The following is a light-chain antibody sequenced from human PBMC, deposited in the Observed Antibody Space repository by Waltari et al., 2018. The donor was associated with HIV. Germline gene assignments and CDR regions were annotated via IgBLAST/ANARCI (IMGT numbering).Light chain of an antibody. CDR3: QVWDSSSAHVV. CDR2: DDS. CDR1: NNVTKS. Sequence: SSVLTQPPSVSVAPGQTARITCGGNNNVTKSVHWYQQKPVQAPVLVVYDDSDRPSGIPEGFSGSNSWNTATLTINRVEAGDEADYYCQVWDSSSAHVVFGGGTKLTVL. J-gene: IGLJ2*01. V-gene: IGLV3-21*02.